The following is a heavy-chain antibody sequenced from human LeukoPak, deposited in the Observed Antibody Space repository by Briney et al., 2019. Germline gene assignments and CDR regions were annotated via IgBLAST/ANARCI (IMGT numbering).Heavy chain of an antibody. CDR2: INHSGST. V-gene: IGHV4-34*01. D-gene: IGHD3-16*01. CDR3: ARHRGGKTFDY. CDR1: GGSFSDYY. Sequence: SETLSLTCAVYGGSFSDYYWSWIRQPPGKGLEWIGEINHSGSTNCNPSLKSRVTISVDTSKNQFSLKLSSVTAADTTVYYCARHRGGKTFDYWGQGTLVTVSS. J-gene: IGHJ4*02.